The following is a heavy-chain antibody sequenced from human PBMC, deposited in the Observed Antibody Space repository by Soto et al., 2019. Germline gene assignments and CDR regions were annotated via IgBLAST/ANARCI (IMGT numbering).Heavy chain of an antibody. D-gene: IGHD2-15*01. Sequence: QVQLQQWGAGLLKPSATLSLTCAVYGGSFSGYYWSWIRQPPGKGLEWSGAINHSGSTNYNPSLKSRVTISVDTSKNQFSLKLSSVTAADTAVYYCASRPYCSGGSCSTKKKYFQHWGQGTLVTVSS. CDR1: GGSFSGYY. V-gene: IGHV4-34*01. CDR3: ASRPYCSGGSCSTKKKYFQH. CDR2: INHSGST. J-gene: IGHJ1*01.